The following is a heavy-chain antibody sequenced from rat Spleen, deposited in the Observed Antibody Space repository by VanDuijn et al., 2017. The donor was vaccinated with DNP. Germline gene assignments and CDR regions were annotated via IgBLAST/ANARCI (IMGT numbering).Heavy chain of an antibody. V-gene: IGHV2S12*01. Sequence: QVQLKESGPGLVQPSQTLSLTCTVSGFPLTSYHVHWVRQPPGKGLEWVGAIWGGGTTDYNSGLKSRLRISRDTSKSQVFLQMNSLQTEDTAMYFCARYYGYNYYAMDAWGQGTSVTVSS. CDR1: GFPLTSYH. CDR2: IWGGGTT. CDR3: ARYYGYNYYAMDA. D-gene: IGHD1-9*01. J-gene: IGHJ4*01.